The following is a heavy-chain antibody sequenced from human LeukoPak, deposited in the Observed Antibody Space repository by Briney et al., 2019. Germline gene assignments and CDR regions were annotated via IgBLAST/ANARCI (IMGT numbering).Heavy chain of an antibody. Sequence: SETLSLTCTVSGGSISNYYWSWIRQPPGKGLEWIGHIYYSGSTNYNPSLKSRVTISVDTSKNQFSLKLSSVTAADTAVNYCARGKGRSWYYFDYWGQGTLVTVSS. CDR2: IYYSGST. J-gene: IGHJ4*02. CDR1: GGSISNYY. CDR3: ARGKGRSWYYFDY. V-gene: IGHV4-59*08. D-gene: IGHD6-13*01.